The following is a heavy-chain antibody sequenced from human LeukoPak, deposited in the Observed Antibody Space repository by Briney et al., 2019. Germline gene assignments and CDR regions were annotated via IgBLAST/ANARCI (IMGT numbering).Heavy chain of an antibody. Sequence: GESLRLSCAASGFTLSSYAMSWVRQAPGKGLERVSAISGSGGSTYYADSVKGRFTISRDNSKNTLYLQMNSLRAEDTAVYYCAKGGNYYDFWSGYSNFDYWGQGTLVTVSS. CDR3: AKGGNYYDFWSGYSNFDY. V-gene: IGHV3-23*01. J-gene: IGHJ4*02. D-gene: IGHD3-3*01. CDR1: GFTLSSYA. CDR2: ISGSGGST.